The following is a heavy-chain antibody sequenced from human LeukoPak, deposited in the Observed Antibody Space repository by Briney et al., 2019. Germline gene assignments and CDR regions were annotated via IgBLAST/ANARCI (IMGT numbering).Heavy chain of an antibody. Sequence: PGGSLRLSCAASGFTFSSYSMNWVRQAPGQGLEWVSYISSSSSTIYYADSVKGRFTISRDNAKNSLYLQMNSLRAEDTAVYYCASASVVTAIPNFDYWGQGTLVTVSS. J-gene: IGHJ4*02. D-gene: IGHD2-21*02. CDR3: ASASVVTAIPNFDY. V-gene: IGHV3-48*01. CDR1: GFTFSSYS. CDR2: ISSSSSTI.